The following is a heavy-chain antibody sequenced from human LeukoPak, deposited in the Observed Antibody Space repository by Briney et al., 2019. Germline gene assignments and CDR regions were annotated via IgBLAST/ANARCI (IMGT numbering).Heavy chain of an antibody. CDR2: IYHSGST. CDR1: GGSISSSNW. V-gene: IGHV4-4*02. D-gene: IGHD3-22*01. J-gene: IGHJ4*02. CDR3: ARVADYYDSSGYSTNHDY. Sequence: PSGTLSLTCAVSGGSISSSNWWSWVRQPPGKGLEGIGEIYHSGSTNYNPSLKSRVTISVDKSKNQFSLKLSSVTAADTAVYYCARVADYYDSSGYSTNHDYWGQGTLVTVSS.